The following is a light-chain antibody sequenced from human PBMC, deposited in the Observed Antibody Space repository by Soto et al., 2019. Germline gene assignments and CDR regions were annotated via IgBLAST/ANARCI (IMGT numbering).Light chain of an antibody. CDR1: SSNIGAGYD. CDR3: QSYDSSLSGYV. Sequence: QSVLTQPPSVSGAPGQRVTISCTGSSSNIGAGYDVHWYQQLPGTAPKLLIYGNSNRPSGVPDRFSGSKSGTAASLAHTGLQAEDEADYYCQSYDSSLSGYVFGTGTKVTV. J-gene: IGLJ1*01. CDR2: GNS. V-gene: IGLV1-40*01.